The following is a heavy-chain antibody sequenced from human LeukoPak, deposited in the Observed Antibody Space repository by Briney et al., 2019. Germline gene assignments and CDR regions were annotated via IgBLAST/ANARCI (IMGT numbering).Heavy chain of an antibody. CDR1: GYTFTGYY. D-gene: IGHD2-15*01. Sequence: ASVKVSCKASGYTFTGYYMHWVRQAPGQGLEWMGWINPNSGGTNYAQKLQGRVTMTRDTSISTAYMELSRLRSDDTAVYYCARSFQRLVVAANMAYWRQGTLVTVSP. CDR2: INPNSGGT. CDR3: ARSFQRLVVAANMAY. J-gene: IGHJ4*02. V-gene: IGHV1-2*02.